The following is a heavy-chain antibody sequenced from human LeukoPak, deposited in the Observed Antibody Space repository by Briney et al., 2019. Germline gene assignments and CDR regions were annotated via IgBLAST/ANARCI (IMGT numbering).Heavy chain of an antibody. J-gene: IGHJ4*02. V-gene: IGHV3-48*03. D-gene: IGHD5-18*01. CDR2: ISSSGSTI. Sequence: PGGSLRLSCAASGFTFSSYEMNWVRQAPGKGLEWVSYISSSGSTINYADSVKGRFTISRDNAKNSLYLQMSSLRVEDTAVFYCARAGYSYDWPYFDYWGQGTLVTVSS. CDR1: GFTFSSYE. CDR3: ARAGYSYDWPYFDY.